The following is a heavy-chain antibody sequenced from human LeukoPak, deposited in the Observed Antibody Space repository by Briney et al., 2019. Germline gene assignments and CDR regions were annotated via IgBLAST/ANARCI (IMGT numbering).Heavy chain of an antibody. Sequence: PSETLSLTCTVSGGSISSGDYYWSWIRQPPGKGLEWIGYIYYSGSTYYNPSLKSRVTISVDTSKNQFSLKLSSVTAADTAVYYCARSPYYYDSPYYFDYWGQGTLVTVSS. D-gene: IGHD3-22*01. J-gene: IGHJ4*02. CDR1: GGSISSGDYY. CDR3: ARSPYYYDSPYYFDY. CDR2: IYYSGST. V-gene: IGHV4-30-4*01.